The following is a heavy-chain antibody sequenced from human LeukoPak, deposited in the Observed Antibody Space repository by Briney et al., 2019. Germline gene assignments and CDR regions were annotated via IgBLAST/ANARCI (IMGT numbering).Heavy chain of an antibody. J-gene: IGHJ4*01. Sequence: GGSLRLSCAASGFNFIDYSMNWVRQAPGKGLEWVSYIGISSGNTKYADSVKGRFTISRGKARNSLYLQMNSLRVEDTAVYYCARDYRYAFDNWGHGTLVTVSS. D-gene: IGHD5-12*01. V-gene: IGHV3-48*01. CDR3: ARDYRYAFDN. CDR1: GFNFIDYS. CDR2: IGISSGNT.